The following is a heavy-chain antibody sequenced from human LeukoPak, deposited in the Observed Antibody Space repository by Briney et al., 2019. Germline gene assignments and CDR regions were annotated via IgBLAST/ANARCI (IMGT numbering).Heavy chain of an antibody. V-gene: IGHV3-30*14. CDR3: ARGDRGYGDYYEILDY. D-gene: IGHD4-17*01. CDR2: ISYDGSNK. Sequence: GGSLRLSCAASGFTFSSYAMHWVRQAPGKGLEWVAVISYDGSNKYYADSVKGRFTISRDNSKNSLYLQMNSLRAGDTAVYYCARGDRGYGDYYEILDYWGQGTLVTVSS. J-gene: IGHJ4*02. CDR1: GFTFSSYA.